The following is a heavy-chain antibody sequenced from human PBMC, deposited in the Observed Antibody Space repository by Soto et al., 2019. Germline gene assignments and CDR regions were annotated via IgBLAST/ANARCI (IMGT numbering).Heavy chain of an antibody. J-gene: IGHJ4*02. V-gene: IGHV3-33*01. CDR1: GFTFSSYG. CDR3: ARARTGCSSTSCYAGNDY. CDR2: IWYDGSNK. D-gene: IGHD2-2*01. Sequence: GGSLRLSCAASGFTFSSYGMHWVRQAPGKGLEWVAVIWYDGSNKYYADSVKGRFTISRDNSKNTLYLQMNSLRAEDTAVYYCARARTGCSSTSCYAGNDYWGQGTLVTVSS.